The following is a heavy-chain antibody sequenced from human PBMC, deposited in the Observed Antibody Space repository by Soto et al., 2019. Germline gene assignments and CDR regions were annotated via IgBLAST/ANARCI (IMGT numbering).Heavy chain of an antibody. Sequence: QVQLVESGGGVVQPGRSLRLSCAASGFTFSSYGMHWVRQAPGKGLEWVAVISYDGSNKYYADSVKGRFTISRDNSKNTLYLQMNSLRAEDTAVYHCAKDSWESRRYYGMDVWGQGTTVTVSS. D-gene: IGHD1-26*01. V-gene: IGHV3-30*18. J-gene: IGHJ6*02. CDR1: GFTFSSYG. CDR3: AKDSWESRRYYGMDV. CDR2: ISYDGSNK.